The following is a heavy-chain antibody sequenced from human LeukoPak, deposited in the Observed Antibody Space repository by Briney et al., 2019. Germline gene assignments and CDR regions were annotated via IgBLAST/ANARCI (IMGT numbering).Heavy chain of an antibody. V-gene: IGHV4-39*07. Sequence: SETLSLTCTVSGGSISSNSYYWGWIRQPPGKGLQWIGSIYYSGSTYYNPSLKSRVTISVDTSKNQFSLKLSSVTAADTAVYYCARDPGVVVGNWFDPWGQGTLVTVSS. J-gene: IGHJ5*02. D-gene: IGHD2-15*01. CDR3: ARDPGVVVGNWFDP. CDR1: GGSISSNSYY. CDR2: IYYSGST.